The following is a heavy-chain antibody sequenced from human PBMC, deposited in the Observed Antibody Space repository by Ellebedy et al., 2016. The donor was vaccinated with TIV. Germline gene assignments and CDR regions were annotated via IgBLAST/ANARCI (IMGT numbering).Heavy chain of an antibody. J-gene: IGHJ6*02. CDR1: GFTFRNFG. Sequence: PGGSLRLSCAASGFTFRNFGMHWVRQAPGKGLDWVAVIWYDGSNKYYADCVTGRFTISRDNSKNTLYLQMNSLRAEDTAVYYCARDLIPMIVGLTGPHYGMDVWGQGTTVTVSS. V-gene: IGHV3-33*01. CDR3: ARDLIPMIVGLTGPHYGMDV. D-gene: IGHD3-22*01. CDR2: IWYDGSNK.